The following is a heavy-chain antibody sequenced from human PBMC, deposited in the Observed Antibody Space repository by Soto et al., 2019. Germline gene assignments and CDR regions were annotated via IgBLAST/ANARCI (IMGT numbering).Heavy chain of an antibody. J-gene: IGHJ4*02. Sequence: QVQLVESGGGVVQPGRSLRLSCAASGFPFTTYGMHWVREGPGKGLEWVAVISYDGSNKYYADSVKGRFTISRDNSKNTLHLPMNSLRPEDTALYYCVGGQYYFDYRGQGTMVNVSS. CDR1: GFPFTTYG. V-gene: IGHV3-30*03. CDR2: ISYDGSNK. CDR3: VGGQYYFDY. D-gene: IGHD3-10*01.